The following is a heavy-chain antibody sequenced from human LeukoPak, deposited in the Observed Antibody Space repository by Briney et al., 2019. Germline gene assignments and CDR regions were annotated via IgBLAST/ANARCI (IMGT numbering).Heavy chain of an antibody. D-gene: IGHD1-26*01. V-gene: IGHV4-38-2*02. Sequence: PSETLSLTCTVSGYSISSGYYWGWIRQPPGKGLEWIGSIYHSGSTCYNPSLKSRVTISVDTSKNQFSLKLSSVTAADTAVYYCARVSDLVGATLYWGQGTLVTVSS. CDR2: IYHSGST. CDR1: GYSISSGYY. J-gene: IGHJ4*02. CDR3: ARVSDLVGATLY.